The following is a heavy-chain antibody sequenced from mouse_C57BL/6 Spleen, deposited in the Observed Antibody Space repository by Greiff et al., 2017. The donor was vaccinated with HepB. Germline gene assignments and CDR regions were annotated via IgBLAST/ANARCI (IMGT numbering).Heavy chain of an antibody. CDR1: GYTFTDYN. J-gene: IGHJ2*01. V-gene: IGHV1-18*01. D-gene: IGHD4-1*01. CDR3: ASGGLGYFDD. CDR2: INPNNGGT. Sequence: VQLQQSGPELVKPGASVKMSCKASGYTFTDYNMDWVKQRHGQSLEWIGGINPNNGGTIYNPKFKGKATMTAGKSSSTAYMELRSLTSEDTAVYYCASGGLGYFDDWGKGTTLTVSS.